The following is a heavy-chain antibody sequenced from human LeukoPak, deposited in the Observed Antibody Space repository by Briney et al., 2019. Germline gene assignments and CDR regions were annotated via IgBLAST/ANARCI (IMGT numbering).Heavy chain of an antibody. Sequence: ASVKVPCKASGYTFTGYYMHWVRQAPGQGLEWMGWINPNSGGTNYAQKLQGRVTMTTDTSTSTAYMELRSLRSDDTAVHYCARDQDQYYYDSSGYLDYFDYWGQGTLVTVSS. CDR1: GYTFTGYY. V-gene: IGHV1-2*02. CDR3: ARDQDQYYYDSSGYLDYFDY. CDR2: INPNSGGT. J-gene: IGHJ4*02. D-gene: IGHD3-22*01.